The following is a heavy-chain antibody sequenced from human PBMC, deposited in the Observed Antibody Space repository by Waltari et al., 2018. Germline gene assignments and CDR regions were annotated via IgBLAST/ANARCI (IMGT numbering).Heavy chain of an antibody. V-gene: IGHV3-9*01. CDR3: AKVDY. Sequence: EVQLVESGGGLVQPGRSLRLSCAASGFTFDDYAMHWVRQAPGKGLGWVSGISWNSGSIGYADSVKGRFTISRDNAKNSLYLQMNSLRAEDTALYYCAKVDYWGQGTLVTVSS. CDR1: GFTFDDYA. J-gene: IGHJ4*02. CDR2: ISWNSGSI.